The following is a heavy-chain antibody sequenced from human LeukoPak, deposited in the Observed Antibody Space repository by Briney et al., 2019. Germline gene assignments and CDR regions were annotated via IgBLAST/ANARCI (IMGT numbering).Heavy chain of an antibody. CDR3: ARKAYGLDV. CDR1: GFTFSSYE. V-gene: IGHV3-7*03. Sequence: GGSLRLSCAASGFTFSSYEMNWVRQAPGKGLEWVANIKQDGSEKYYVDPVKGRFTISRDNGKNSLYLQRNSLRAEDTAVYYCARKAYGLDVWGKGTTVTVSS. J-gene: IGHJ6*04. CDR2: IKQDGSEK.